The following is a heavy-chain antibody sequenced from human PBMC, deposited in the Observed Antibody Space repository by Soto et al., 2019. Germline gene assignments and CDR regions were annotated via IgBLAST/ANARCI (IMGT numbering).Heavy chain of an antibody. CDR1: GGSFNDYY. D-gene: IGHD3-10*01. Sequence: SETLSLTCTVSGGSFNDYYWTWIRQRPGKGLEWIGYIYYSGNTHYNPSLKSRITISVDRSKNQFSLKLTSLTAADTAVYYCARRQLWYNYFDYWGQGTLVTVSS. CDR3: ARRQLWYNYFDY. CDR2: IYYSGNT. J-gene: IGHJ4*02. V-gene: IGHV4-59*06.